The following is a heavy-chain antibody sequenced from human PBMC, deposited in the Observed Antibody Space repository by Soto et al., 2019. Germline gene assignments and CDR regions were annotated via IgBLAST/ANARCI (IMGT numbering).Heavy chain of an antibody. J-gene: IGHJ4*02. CDR3: ARGRDFWSGLPYFDY. CDR1: GFTFSSYD. D-gene: IGHD3-3*01. V-gene: IGHV3-13*01. CDR2: IGTAGDT. Sequence: GGSLRLSCAASGFTFSSYDMHWVRQATGKGLEWVSAIGTAGDTYYPGSVKGRFTISRENAKNSLYLQMNSLRAGDTAVYYCARGRDFWSGLPYFDYWGQGTLVTSPQ.